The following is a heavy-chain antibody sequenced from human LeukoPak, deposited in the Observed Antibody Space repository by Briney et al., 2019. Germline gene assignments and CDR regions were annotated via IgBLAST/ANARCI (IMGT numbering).Heavy chain of an antibody. D-gene: IGHD2-2*02. Sequence: PSETLSLTCTVSGGSISSGSYYWSWIRQPAGKGPEWIGRIYTSGSTNYNPSLKSRVTISVDTSKNQFSLKLSSVTAADTAVYYCARSGGLGYCSSTSCYTQGGRGYYYYMDVWGKGTTVTVSS. CDR1: GGSISSGSYY. J-gene: IGHJ6*03. V-gene: IGHV4-61*02. CDR2: IYTSGST. CDR3: ARSGGLGYCSSTSCYTQGGRGYYYYMDV.